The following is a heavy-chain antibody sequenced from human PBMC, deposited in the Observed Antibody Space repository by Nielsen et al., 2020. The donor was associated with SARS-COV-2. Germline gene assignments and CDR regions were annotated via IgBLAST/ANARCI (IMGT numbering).Heavy chain of an antibody. J-gene: IGHJ4*02. CDR3: AKDPSPSYSSGYYGYFDY. Sequence: GESLKISCAASGFTFDDYGMSWVRQAPGKGLGWVSGINWNGGSTGYADSVKGRFTISRDNAKNSLYLQMNSLRAEDTALYYCAKDPSPSYSSGYYGYFDYWGQGTLVTVSS. V-gene: IGHV3-20*04. CDR2: INWNGGST. CDR1: GFTFDDYG. D-gene: IGHD3-22*01.